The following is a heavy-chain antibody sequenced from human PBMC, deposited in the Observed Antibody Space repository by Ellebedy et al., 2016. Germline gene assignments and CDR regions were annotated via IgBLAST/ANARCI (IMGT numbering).Heavy chain of an antibody. CDR1: GFTFSSYA. J-gene: IGHJ4*02. Sequence: GESLKISXAASGFTFSSYAMSWVRQAPGKGLEWVAVISYDGSNKYYADSVKGRFTISRDNSKNTLYLQMNSLRAEDTAVYYCATYDYVWGSYRGDYWGQGTLVTVSS. CDR2: ISYDGSNK. V-gene: IGHV3-30*04. CDR3: ATYDYVWGSYRGDY. D-gene: IGHD3-16*01.